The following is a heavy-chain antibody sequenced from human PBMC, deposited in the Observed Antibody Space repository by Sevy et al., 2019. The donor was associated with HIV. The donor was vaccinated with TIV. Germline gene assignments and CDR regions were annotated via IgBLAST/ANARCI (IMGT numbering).Heavy chain of an antibody. CDR2: ISSGGRPM. V-gene: IGHV3-21*01. CDR1: GFPFNTYI. CDR3: ARDRFWSGYQGVRGAFDI. J-gene: IGHJ3*02. Sequence: GGSLRLSCAASGFPFNTYIMNWVRQAPGKGLEWVSSISSGGRPMFYADSVKGRFSISRDNANNSLYLQMDSLGVEDTAVYYCARDRFWSGYQGVRGAFDIWGQGTMVTVSS. D-gene: IGHD3-3*01.